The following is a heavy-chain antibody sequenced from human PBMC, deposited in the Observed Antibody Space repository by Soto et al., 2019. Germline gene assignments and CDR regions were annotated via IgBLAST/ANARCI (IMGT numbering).Heavy chain of an antibody. Sequence: QVQLVQSGAAVKKPGASVKVSCKAYGYTFSSYGFIWVRQAPGEGLEWMGWIRIYNGNTNYAQKLQGRVTMTTDTSTSTAYMELRSLRPDDTAVYYCARVGPDYGDYGDYWGQGTLVTVSS. V-gene: IGHV1-18*01. D-gene: IGHD4-17*01. CDR1: GYTFSSYG. CDR2: IRIYNGNT. CDR3: ARVGPDYGDYGDY. J-gene: IGHJ4*02.